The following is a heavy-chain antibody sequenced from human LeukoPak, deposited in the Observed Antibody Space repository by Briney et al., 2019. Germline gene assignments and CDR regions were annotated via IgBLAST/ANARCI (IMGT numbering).Heavy chain of an antibody. Sequence: SETLSLTCAVYGGSFSGYYWSWIRQPPGKGLEWIGEINHSGSTNYNPSLKSRVTISVDTSKNQFSLKLGSVTAADTAVYYCARGAGGYFDLWGRGTLVTVSS. CDR3: ARGAGGYFDL. J-gene: IGHJ2*01. CDR2: INHSGST. D-gene: IGHD1-14*01. V-gene: IGHV4-34*01. CDR1: GGSFSGYY.